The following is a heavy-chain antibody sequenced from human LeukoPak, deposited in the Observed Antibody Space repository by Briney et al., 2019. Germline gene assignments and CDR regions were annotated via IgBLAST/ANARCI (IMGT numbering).Heavy chain of an antibody. D-gene: IGHD5-18*01. J-gene: IGHJ4*02. CDR3: ASGIGYSSLFDY. V-gene: IGHV4-59*01. CDR2: IYYRGST. CDR1: GVSISRYY. Sequence: PSETLSLTCTVSGVSISRYYWSLIGQPPGKGLEWIGYIYYRGSTNYNPSLKSRVTISVDTSKNQFSLRLSSVTAADTAVYYRASGIGYSSLFDYWGQGTLVTVSS.